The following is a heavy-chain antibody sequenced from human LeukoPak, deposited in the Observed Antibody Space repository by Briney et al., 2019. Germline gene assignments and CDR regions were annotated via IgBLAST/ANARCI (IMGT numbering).Heavy chain of an antibody. Sequence: PGGSLRLSCAASGFTFSSYWMSWVRQAPGKGLEWVANIKQDGSEKYYVDSVKGRFTISRDNAKNSLYLQMNSLRAEDTAVYYCAGDKVSYGSGSYYGYWGQGTLVTVSS. CDR3: AGDKVSYGSGSYYGY. J-gene: IGHJ4*02. V-gene: IGHV3-7*01. CDR1: GFTFSSYW. D-gene: IGHD3-10*01. CDR2: IKQDGSEK.